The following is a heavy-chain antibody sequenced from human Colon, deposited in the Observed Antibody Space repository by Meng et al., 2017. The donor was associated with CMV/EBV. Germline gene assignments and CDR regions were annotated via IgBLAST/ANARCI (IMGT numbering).Heavy chain of an antibody. CDR2: MNPNSGNT. CDR3: ARPSGGGSDFDY. V-gene: IGHV1-8*03. D-gene: IGHD1-26*01. CDR1: GYTFTRYD. Sequence: CTASGYTFTRYDINWVRQAPGQGLEWMGWMNPNSGNTGYAQKFQGRVTITRNTSISTAYMELSSLRSEDTAVYYCARPSGGGSDFDYWGQGTLVTVSS. J-gene: IGHJ4*02.